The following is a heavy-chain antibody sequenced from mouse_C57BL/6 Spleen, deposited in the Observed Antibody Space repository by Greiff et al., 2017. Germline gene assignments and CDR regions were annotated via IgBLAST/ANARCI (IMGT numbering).Heavy chain of an antibody. CDR2: FYPGSGSI. D-gene: IGHD2-4*01. CDR1: GYTFTEYT. CDR3: ARHEGGYYEYDGFAY. Sequence: QVQLQQSGAELVKPGASVKLSCKASGYTFTEYTIHWVKQRSGQGLEWIGWFYPGSGSIKYNEKFKDKATLTADKASGTVYMGRSRLKCEDTAVYVCARHEGGYYEYDGFAYWGQGTLVTVSA. J-gene: IGHJ3*01. V-gene: IGHV1-62-2*01.